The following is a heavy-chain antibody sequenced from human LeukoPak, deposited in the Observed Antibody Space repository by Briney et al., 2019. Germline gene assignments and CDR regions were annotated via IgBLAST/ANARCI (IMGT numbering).Heavy chain of an antibody. V-gene: IGHV1-18*01. CDR3: ARDSSGYSYVDLRDYGMDV. CDR1: GYTFTSYG. Sequence: ALVKVSCKASGYTFTSYGISWVRQAPGQGLEWMGWISAYNGNTNYAQKLQGRVTMTTDTSTSTAYMELRSLRSDDTAVYYCARDSSGYSYVDLRDYGMDVWGQGTTVTVSS. CDR2: ISAYNGNT. D-gene: IGHD5-18*01. J-gene: IGHJ6*02.